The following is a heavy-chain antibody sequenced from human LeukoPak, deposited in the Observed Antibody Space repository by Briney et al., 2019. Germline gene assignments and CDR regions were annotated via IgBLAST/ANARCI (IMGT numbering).Heavy chain of an antibody. V-gene: IGHV1-2*02. CDR2: INPNSGGT. J-gene: IGHJ4*02. D-gene: IGHD1-26*01. CDR1: GYTFTGYY. Sequence: ASVKVSCKASGYTFTGYYMHWVRQAPRQGLEWMGWINPNSGGTNYAQKFQGRVTMTRDTSISTAYMELSRLRSDDTAVYYCARVVGATTEGYYFDYWGQGTLVTVSS. CDR3: ARVVGATTEGYYFDY.